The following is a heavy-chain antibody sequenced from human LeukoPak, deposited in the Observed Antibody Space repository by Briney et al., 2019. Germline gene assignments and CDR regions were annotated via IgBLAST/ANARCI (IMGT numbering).Heavy chain of an antibody. J-gene: IGHJ3*02. V-gene: IGHV3-30*14. Sequence: PGGSLRLSCAASGFTFSSYAMHWVRQAPGKGLEWVAVISYDGSNKYYADSVKGRFTISRDNSKNTLYLQMNSLRAEDTAVYYCARGSTVTMVRGDAFDIWGQGTMVTVSS. CDR1: GFTFSSYA. CDR3: ARGSTVTMVRGDAFDI. D-gene: IGHD3-10*01. CDR2: ISYDGSNK.